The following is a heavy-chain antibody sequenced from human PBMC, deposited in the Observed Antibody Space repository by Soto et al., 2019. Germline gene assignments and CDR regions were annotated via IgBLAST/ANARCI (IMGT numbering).Heavy chain of an antibody. Sequence: ETLSLTCTVSGGSISSYYWSWIRQPPGKGLEWIGYIYYSGSTNYNPSLKSRVTISVDTSKNQFSLKLSSVTAADTAVYYCARGGYYDILTGLPWWFDLWGQGILVTVSS. V-gene: IGHV4-59*01. CDR3: ARGGYYDILTGLPWWFDL. CDR2: IYYSGST. D-gene: IGHD3-9*01. CDR1: GGSISSYY. J-gene: IGHJ5*02.